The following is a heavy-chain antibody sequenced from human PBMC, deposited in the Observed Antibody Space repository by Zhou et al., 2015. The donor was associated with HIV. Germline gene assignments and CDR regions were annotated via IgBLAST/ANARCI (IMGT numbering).Heavy chain of an antibody. CDR2: IIPILGIA. CDR3: ASWLGHNEMTFDY. J-gene: IGHJ4*02. D-gene: IGHD3/OR15-3a*01. V-gene: IGHV1-69*02. Sequence: QVQLVQSGAEVKKPGSSVKVSCKASGGTFSSYTISWVRQAPGQGLEWMGRIIPILGIANYAQKFQGRVTITADKSTSTAYMELSSLRSEDTAVYYCASWLGHNEMTFDYWGQGTLVTVSS. CDR1: GGTFSSYT.